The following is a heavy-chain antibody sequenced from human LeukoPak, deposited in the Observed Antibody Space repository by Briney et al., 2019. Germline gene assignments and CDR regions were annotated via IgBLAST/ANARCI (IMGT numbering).Heavy chain of an antibody. CDR3: ARSMSQWDY. Sequence: PGGSLRLSCAASGFTFSSYAMNWVRQAPGKGLEWVSGISGSGGSTYYADSVKGRFTISRDNSKNTLYLQMNSLRAEDTAVYYCARSMSQWDYWGQGTLVTVSS. CDR1: GFTFSSYA. J-gene: IGHJ4*02. V-gene: IGHV3-23*01. CDR2: ISGSGGST. D-gene: IGHD2/OR15-2a*01.